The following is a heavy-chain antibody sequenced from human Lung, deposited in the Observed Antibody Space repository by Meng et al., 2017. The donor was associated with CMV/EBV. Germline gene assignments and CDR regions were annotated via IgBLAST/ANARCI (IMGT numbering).Heavy chain of an antibody. D-gene: IGHD3-10*01. CDR1: GYSFSTVG. Sequence: LVQSGAEVEKSXAAVQASCKAYGYSFSTVGISWVRQAPGQRLEWVGWSSTRYGQTRYAQNLQGRVILSTETSTTTAYMTLRDLTFDDTAVYFCARESERFGELYAYWGQGTLVTVSS. CDR3: ARESERFGELYAY. J-gene: IGHJ4*02. V-gene: IGHV1-18*01. CDR2: SSTRYGQT.